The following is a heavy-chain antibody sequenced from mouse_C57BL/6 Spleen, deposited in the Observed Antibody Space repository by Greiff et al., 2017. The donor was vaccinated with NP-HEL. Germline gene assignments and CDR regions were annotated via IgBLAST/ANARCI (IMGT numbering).Heavy chain of an antibody. D-gene: IGHD2-3*01. CDR3: ARPREDGYYSAWFAY. CDR2: IYPGDGDT. Sequence: QVQLQQSGPELVKPGASVKISCKASGYAFSSSWMNWVKQRPGKGLEWIGRIYPGDGDTNYNGKFKGKATLTADKSSSTAYMQLSSLTSEYSAVYFWARPREDGYYSAWFAYWGQGTLVTVSA. V-gene: IGHV1-82*01. CDR1: GYAFSSSW. J-gene: IGHJ3*01.